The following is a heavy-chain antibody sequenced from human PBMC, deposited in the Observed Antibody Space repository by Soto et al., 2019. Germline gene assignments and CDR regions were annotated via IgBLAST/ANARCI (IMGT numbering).Heavy chain of an antibody. CDR2: IFSSGST. D-gene: IGHD2-2*01. J-gene: IGHJ4*02. CDR3: ARARFCTSTSCYHYFDF. V-gene: IGHV4-4*07. Sequence: SETLSLTCTVSGGSINTFYWSWVRQPAGKGLEWIGRIFSSGSTSFNPSLESRVAMSVDTSKNHFSLKLSSVTPADTAVYYCARARFCTSTSCYHYFDFWGQGTLVTVSS. CDR1: GGSINTFY.